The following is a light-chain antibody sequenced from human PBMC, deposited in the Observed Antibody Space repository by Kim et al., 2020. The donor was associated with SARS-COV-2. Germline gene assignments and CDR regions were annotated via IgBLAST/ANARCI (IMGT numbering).Light chain of an antibody. Sequence: PGEIATLPFRSSRTISNGLPWNRQIPGQAPTLRIYGASNRATDIPARFSASGSGTEFTLTISSLQSEDFAVYYCHHYNNWPPLFTFGQGTKLEI. CDR2: GAS. J-gene: IGKJ2*01. CDR3: HHYNNWPPLFT. CDR1: RTISNG. V-gene: IGKV3D-15*01.